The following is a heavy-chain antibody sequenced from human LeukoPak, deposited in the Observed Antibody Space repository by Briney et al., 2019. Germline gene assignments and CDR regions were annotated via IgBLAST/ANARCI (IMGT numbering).Heavy chain of an antibody. J-gene: IGHJ4*02. CDR2: INHSGST. CDR1: GGSLNGYY. V-gene: IGHV4-34*01. CDR3: ARIAVAGTIYY. D-gene: IGHD6-19*01. Sequence: SETLSLTCAVYGGSLNGYYWSWIRQPPGKGLEGIGEINHSGSTNYNPSLTSRVTISVDTSKNEFSLKLSSVTAADTAVYYCARIAVAGTIYYWGQGTLVTVSS.